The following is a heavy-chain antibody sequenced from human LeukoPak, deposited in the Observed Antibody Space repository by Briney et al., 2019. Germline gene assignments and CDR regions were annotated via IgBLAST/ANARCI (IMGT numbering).Heavy chain of an antibody. D-gene: IGHD3-22*01. J-gene: IGHJ3*02. CDR1: GFTFSSYG. V-gene: IGHV3-33*01. Sequence: PGGSLRLSCAASGFTFSSYGMHWVRQAPGKGLEWVAVIWYDGSNKYYADSVKGRFTISRDNSKNTLYLQMNSLRAEDTAVYYCAREGPYDSSGYYYNDAFDIWGQGTMVTVSS. CDR2: IWYDGSNK. CDR3: AREGPYDSSGYYYNDAFDI.